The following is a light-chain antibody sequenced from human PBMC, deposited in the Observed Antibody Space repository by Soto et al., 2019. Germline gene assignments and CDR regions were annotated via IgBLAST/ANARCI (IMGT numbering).Light chain of an antibody. J-gene: IGLJ2*01. CDR1: SSDVGAYNY. CDR3: CSYGRSVV. V-gene: IGLV2-14*01. CDR2: EVT. Sequence: QSALTQPASVSGSLGQSITISCTGTSSDVGAYNYVSWYQQHPDKAPKLLIFEVTNRPSGVSGRFSGSKSGNTASLTISGLHAEDEADYYCCSYGRSVVFGGGTKLTVL.